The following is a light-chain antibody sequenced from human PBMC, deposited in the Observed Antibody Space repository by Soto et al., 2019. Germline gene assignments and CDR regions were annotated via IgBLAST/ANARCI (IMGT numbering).Light chain of an antibody. CDR1: SSDVGGYNY. J-gene: IGLJ1*01. CDR2: DVN. V-gene: IGLV2-14*01. CDR3: SSYTSSNTLDYV. Sequence: QSALTQPASVSGSPGQSITISCTGTSSDVGGYNYVSWYQQHPGKAPKLMIYDVNNRPSGVSNRFSGSKSGNTASLTISGLQAEDEADYYCSSYTSSNTLDYVFGTGTKLTVL.